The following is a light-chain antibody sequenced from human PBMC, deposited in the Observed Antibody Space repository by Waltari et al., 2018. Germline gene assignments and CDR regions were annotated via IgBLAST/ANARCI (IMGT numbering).Light chain of an antibody. Sequence: QSALTQPRSVSGSPGQSVTISCTGPSSDVGGYNYVSWYPQHPDKAPKPIIYDINKRPSGVPDRFSGSKSGNTASLTISGLQAEDEADYYCCSYVGSNIYWVFGGGTKLTVL. CDR2: DIN. CDR3: CSYVGSNIYWV. J-gene: IGLJ3*02. V-gene: IGLV2-11*01. CDR1: SSDVGGYNY.